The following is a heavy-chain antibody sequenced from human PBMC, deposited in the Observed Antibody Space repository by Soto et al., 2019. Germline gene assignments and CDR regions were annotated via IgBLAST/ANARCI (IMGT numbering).Heavy chain of an antibody. D-gene: IGHD3-10*01. V-gene: IGHV3-11*01. CDR1: GFTFSDYY. CDR2: ISGGGDAI. Sequence: GSLRLSCAASGFTFSDYYMTWVRQAPGKGLEWVSYISGGGDAIHYSDSVKGRFTVSRDNAKNLLYLQMNSLRAEDTAVYYCASDPYYYASDYWGRGTLVTVSS. J-gene: IGHJ4*02. CDR3: ASDPYYYASDY.